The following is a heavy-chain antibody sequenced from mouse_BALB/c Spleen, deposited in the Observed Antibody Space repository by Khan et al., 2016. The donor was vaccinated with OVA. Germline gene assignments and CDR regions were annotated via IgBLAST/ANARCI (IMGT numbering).Heavy chain of an antibody. CDR3: ASHLTGSFAY. Sequence: EVALVESGGDLVKPRGSLKLSCAASGFTFSSYSMSWVRQTPDKRLEWVATISSGGDYTYYPDSVKGRFTISRDNAKNTLYLQMSSLKSEDTVMYYCASHLTGSFAYWGQGTLVTVSA. CDR1: GFTFSSYS. J-gene: IGHJ3*01. D-gene: IGHD4-1*01. V-gene: IGHV5-6*01. CDR2: ISSGGDYT.